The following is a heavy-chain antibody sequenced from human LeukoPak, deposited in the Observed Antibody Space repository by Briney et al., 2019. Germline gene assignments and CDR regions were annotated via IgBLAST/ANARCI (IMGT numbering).Heavy chain of an antibody. Sequence: ASVKVSCKASGYTFTSNNINWVRQATGQGLEWMGWMNPNSGNTGYAQKFQGRVTMTRNTSISTAYMELRSLRSEATAVYYCARGARYCSSTSGLYYFDYWGQGTLVTVSS. CDR3: ARGARYCSSTSGLYYFDY. J-gene: IGHJ4*02. CDR1: GYTFTSNN. V-gene: IGHV1-8*01. D-gene: IGHD2-2*01. CDR2: MNPNSGNT.